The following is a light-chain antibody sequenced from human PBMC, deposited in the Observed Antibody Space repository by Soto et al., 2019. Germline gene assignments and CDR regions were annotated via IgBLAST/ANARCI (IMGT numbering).Light chain of an antibody. CDR1: QSINNNY. CDR3: QHYGGSPRT. Sequence: EILLTQSPGTLSLSPGERATLSCRASQSINNNYLAWYQQKRGQAPRLLIYGASSRATGIPDRFSGSGSGTVFTLTSSRLAPEYSALYYCQHYGGSPRTFGQGTKVEIK. V-gene: IGKV3-20*01. CDR2: GAS. J-gene: IGKJ1*01.